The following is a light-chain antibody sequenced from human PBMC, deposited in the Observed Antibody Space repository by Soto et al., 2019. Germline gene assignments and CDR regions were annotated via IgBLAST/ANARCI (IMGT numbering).Light chain of an antibody. CDR1: SSNIGAGYE. CDR3: QSYDSSLSASYV. CDR2: GNT. V-gene: IGLV1-40*01. Sequence: QSVLTQPPSVSGAPGQRVTISCTGSSSNIGAGYEVHWYQHLPGKAPKLLIYGNTNRPSRVPDRFSGSKSGTSASLAITGLQAEDEADYYCQSYDSSLSASYVFGGGTKVTVL. J-gene: IGLJ1*01.